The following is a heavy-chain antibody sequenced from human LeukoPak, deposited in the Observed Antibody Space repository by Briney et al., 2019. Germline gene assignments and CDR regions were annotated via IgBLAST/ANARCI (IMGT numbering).Heavy chain of an antibody. CDR2: ISSGGSTI. CDR3: ARGWEPYSSSLDY. J-gene: IGHJ4*02. CDR1: GFTFSDYY. V-gene: IGHV3-11*04. Sequence: PGGSLRLSCAASGFTFSDYYMSWIRQAPGKGLEWLSYISSGGSTIYYADSVKGRFTISRDNAKNSLYLQMNSLRAEDTAVYYCARGWEPYSSSLDYWDQGTLVTVSS. D-gene: IGHD6-13*01.